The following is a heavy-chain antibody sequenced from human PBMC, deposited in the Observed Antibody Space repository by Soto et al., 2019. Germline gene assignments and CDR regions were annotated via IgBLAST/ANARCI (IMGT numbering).Heavy chain of an antibody. CDR3: ARYGGYCSGGSCYPSEYGMDV. CDR2: ISACNGNT. Sequence: SCQASGSTFTSYGISWVRQAPGQGLEWMGWISACNGNTNYAQKRQGRVTMTTDTSTSTAYMELRSLRSDDTAVYYCARYGGYCSGGSCYPSEYGMDVWGQGTTVTVSS. J-gene: IGHJ6*02. D-gene: IGHD2-15*01. CDR1: GSTFTSYG. V-gene: IGHV1-18*04.